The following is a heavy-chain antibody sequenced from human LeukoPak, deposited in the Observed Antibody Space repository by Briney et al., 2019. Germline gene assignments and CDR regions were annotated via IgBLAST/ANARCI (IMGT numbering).Heavy chain of an antibody. J-gene: IGHJ4*02. Sequence: PGGSLKLSCAASGFTFSSYSMNWVRQAPGWGLEWVSYISSSNGTIYYADSVKGRFTISRDNAKNSLYLQMNSLRDEDTAVYYCAREGAVAGRPQYYFDHWGQGTLVTVSS. CDR1: GFTFSSYS. CDR2: ISSSNGTI. V-gene: IGHV3-48*02. CDR3: AREGAVAGRPQYYFDH. D-gene: IGHD6-19*01.